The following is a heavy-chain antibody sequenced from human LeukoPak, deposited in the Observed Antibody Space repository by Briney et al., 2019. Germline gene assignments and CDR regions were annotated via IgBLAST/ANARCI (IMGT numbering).Heavy chain of an antibody. V-gene: IGHV1-18*01. J-gene: IGHJ3*02. CDR1: GYTFTSYG. CDR2: ISIYNGKI. CDR3: ARWDYYDSRTFDI. D-gene: IGHD3-22*01. Sequence: ASVKVSCKASGYTFTSYGISWVRQAPGQGLEWMGWISIYNGKINYVQKFQGRVTMTTDTSTSTAYMELRSLRSDDTAVYYCARWDYYDSRTFDIWGQGTMVTVS.